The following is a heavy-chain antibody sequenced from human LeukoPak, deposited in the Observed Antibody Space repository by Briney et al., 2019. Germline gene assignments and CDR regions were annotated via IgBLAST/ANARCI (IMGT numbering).Heavy chain of an antibody. CDR2: ISAYNGNT. J-gene: IGHJ6*03. D-gene: IGHD5-18*01. CDR1: GYTFTSYG. Sequence: ASVKVSCKASGYTFTSYGISWVRQAPGQGLEWMGWISAYNGNTNYAQKLQGRVTMTRNTSISTAYMELSSLRSEDTAVYYCARGPERTQLWCTSYYYYYMDVWGKGTRSPSP. CDR3: ARGPERTQLWCTSYYYYYMDV. V-gene: IGHV1-18*01.